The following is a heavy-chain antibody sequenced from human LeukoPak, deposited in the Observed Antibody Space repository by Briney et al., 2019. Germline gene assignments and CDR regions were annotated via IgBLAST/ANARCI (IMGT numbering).Heavy chain of an antibody. Sequence: GGSLRLSCAAPGFTSSSYAMHWVRQAPGKGLEWEAVMSYDGGHKYYADSVKGRFTISRDNSKNTLYLQMNSLRAEDTAVYYCAKGQLVDYGMDVWGQGTTVTVSS. CDR2: MSYDGGHK. CDR3: AKGQLVDYGMDV. V-gene: IGHV3-30*18. CDR1: GFTSSSYA. J-gene: IGHJ6*02. D-gene: IGHD2-15*01.